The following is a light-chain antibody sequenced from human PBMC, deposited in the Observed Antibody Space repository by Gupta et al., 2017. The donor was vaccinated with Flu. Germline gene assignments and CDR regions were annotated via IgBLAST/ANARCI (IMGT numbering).Light chain of an antibody. J-gene: IGLJ1*01. CDR2: EGS. CDR3: CSYAGSDVYV. CDR1: SSDVGRFNL. Sequence: TSSDVGRFNLVSWYQQYPVKAPKLLIYEGSRRPSGVSNRFSVSKSGNTASLTISGLQAEDEADYYCCSYAGSDVYVFGTGTKVTVL. V-gene: IGLV2-23*01.